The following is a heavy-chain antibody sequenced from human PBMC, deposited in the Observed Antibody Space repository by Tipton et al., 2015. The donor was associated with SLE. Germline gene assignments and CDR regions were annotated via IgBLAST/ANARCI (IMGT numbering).Heavy chain of an antibody. V-gene: IGHV4-34*01. CDR2: INDNGIT. D-gene: IGHD4-17*01. CDR3: ARGLGGIDYGDDGDH. Sequence: LRLSCEVYGGSFSGYYWNWIRQPPGKGLEWIGEINDNGITNYNPSLKSRVTISVHASKNEFSLRLISVTAADTAVYYCARGLGGIDYGDDGDHWGQGTLVTVSS. CDR1: GGSFSGYY. J-gene: IGHJ4*02.